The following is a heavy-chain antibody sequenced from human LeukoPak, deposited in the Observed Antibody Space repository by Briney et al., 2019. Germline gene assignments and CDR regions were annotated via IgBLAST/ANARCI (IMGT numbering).Heavy chain of an antibody. D-gene: IGHD2-8*01. Sequence: ASVKVSCKASGYTFTSYDINWVRQATGQGLEWMGWMNPNSGNTGYAQKFQGRVTITRNTSISTAYMELSSLRSDDTAVYYCAKDYGGHCTNGICSKIDYWGQGTLVTVSS. J-gene: IGHJ4*02. CDR2: MNPNSGNT. CDR3: AKDYGGHCTNGICSKIDY. CDR1: GYTFTSYD. V-gene: IGHV1-8*03.